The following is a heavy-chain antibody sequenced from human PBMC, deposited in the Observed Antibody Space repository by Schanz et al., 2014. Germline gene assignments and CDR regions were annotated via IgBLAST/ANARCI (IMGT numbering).Heavy chain of an antibody. CDR2: ISGSGGST. Sequence: VQLVESGGGVVQPGGSLRLSCAASGFTFSTYAMSWVRQAPGKGLEWVSAISGSGGSTYYADSVKGRFTISRDNSKNTLYLQMNSLKTEDTAMYYCARRASCSRIGCPFDSWGQGTLVTVSS. D-gene: IGHD2-2*01. J-gene: IGHJ4*02. V-gene: IGHV3-23*04. CDR1: GFTFSTYA. CDR3: ARRASCSRIGCPFDS.